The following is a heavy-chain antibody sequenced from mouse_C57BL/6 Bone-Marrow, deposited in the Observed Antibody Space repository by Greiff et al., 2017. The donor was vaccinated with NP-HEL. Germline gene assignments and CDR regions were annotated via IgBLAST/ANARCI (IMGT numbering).Heavy chain of an antibody. Sequence: DVKLVESGGGLVKPGGSLKLSCAASGFTFSDYGMHWVRQAPEKGLEWVAYISSGSSTIYYADTVKGRFTISRDNAKNTLFLQMTSLRSEDTAMYYCAKTAQAAYWGQGTLVTVSA. CDR2: ISSGSSTI. J-gene: IGHJ3*01. V-gene: IGHV5-17*01. CDR3: AKTAQAAY. CDR1: GFTFSDYG. D-gene: IGHD3-2*02.